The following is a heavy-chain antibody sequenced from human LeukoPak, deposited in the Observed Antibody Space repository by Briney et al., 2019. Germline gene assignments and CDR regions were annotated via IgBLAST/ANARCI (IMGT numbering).Heavy chain of an antibody. CDR2: ISGSSSYI. J-gene: IGHJ4*02. D-gene: IGHD6-19*01. CDR3: ARDPGIAVGVKHFDY. CDR1: GFTFSSYS. Sequence: GGSLRLSCAASGFTFSSYSMNWVRQAPGKGLEWVSSISGSSSYIYYADSVKGRFTISRDNAKNSLYLQMNSLRAEDTAVYYCARDPGIAVGVKHFDYWGQGTLVTVSS. V-gene: IGHV3-21*01.